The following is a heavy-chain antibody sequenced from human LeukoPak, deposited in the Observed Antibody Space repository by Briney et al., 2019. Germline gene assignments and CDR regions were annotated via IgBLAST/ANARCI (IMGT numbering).Heavy chain of an antibody. CDR3: ARGANDFWSGILDY. D-gene: IGHD3-3*01. Sequence: SVKVSCKASGGTFSSYAISWVRQAPGQGREWMGGIIPIFGTANYAQKFQGGVTITTDESTSTAYMELSSLRSEDTAVYYCARGANDFWSGILDYWGQGTLVTVSS. CDR1: GGTFSSYA. CDR2: IIPIFGTA. V-gene: IGHV1-69*05. J-gene: IGHJ4*02.